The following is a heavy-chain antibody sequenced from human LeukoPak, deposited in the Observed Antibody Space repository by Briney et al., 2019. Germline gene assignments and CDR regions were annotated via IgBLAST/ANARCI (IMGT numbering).Heavy chain of an antibody. CDR3: ARHLRDANWGYTLDY. D-gene: IGHD7-27*01. V-gene: IGHV1-18*01. Sequence: ASVKVSCKASGYTFTSYGISWVRQAPGQGLEWMGWISAYNGNTNYAQKLQGRVTMTTDTSTSTAYMELRSLRSEDTAVYYCARHLRDANWGYTLDYWGQGTLVTVSS. CDR2: ISAYNGNT. J-gene: IGHJ4*02. CDR1: GYTFTSYG.